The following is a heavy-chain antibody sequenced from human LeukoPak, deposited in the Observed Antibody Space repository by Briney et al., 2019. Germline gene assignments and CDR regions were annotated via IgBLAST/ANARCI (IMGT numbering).Heavy chain of an antibody. CDR3: ASVYSYGWFDY. D-gene: IGHD5-18*01. CDR1: GLSLTTHG. Sequence: GKSLRLPCAASGLSLTTHGMHWVRQAPGKGLEWVAVIWYDGSNKYYADSVKGRFTISRDNSKNTLYLQMNSLRAEDTAVYYCASVYSYGWFDYWGQGTLVTVSS. J-gene: IGHJ5*01. CDR2: IWYDGSNK. V-gene: IGHV3-33*01.